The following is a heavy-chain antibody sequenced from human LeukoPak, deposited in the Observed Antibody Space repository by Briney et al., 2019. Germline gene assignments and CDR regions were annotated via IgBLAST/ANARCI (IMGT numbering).Heavy chain of an antibody. CDR2: IWHDGSRK. CDR1: VFTLSNYG. D-gene: IGHD3-22*01. J-gene: IGHJ1*01. V-gene: IGHV3-33*01. Sequence: GGSLRLSCAASVFTLSNYGMHCVRQAPGKGLEWVAAIWHDGSRKYYAESVKGRFTISRDNARNTVYVQMDSLRAEDTAVYYCARDEGDSSGYYPRLWGQGTLVTVSS. CDR3: ARDEGDSSGYYPRL.